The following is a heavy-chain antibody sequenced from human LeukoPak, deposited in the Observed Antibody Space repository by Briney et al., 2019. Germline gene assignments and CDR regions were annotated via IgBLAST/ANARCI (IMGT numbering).Heavy chain of an antibody. CDR2: INTDGSST. V-gene: IGHV3-74*01. D-gene: IGHD2-2*02. CDR1: GFTFSSYW. CDR3: AKDRDPIVVPAAIGDYFDH. Sequence: GGSLRLSCAASGFTFSSYWMHWVRQAPGKGLVWVSRINTDGSSTSYADSVKGRFTISRDNAKNTLYLQMNSLRAEDTAVYYCAKDRDPIVVPAAIGDYFDHWGQGTLVTVSS. J-gene: IGHJ4*02.